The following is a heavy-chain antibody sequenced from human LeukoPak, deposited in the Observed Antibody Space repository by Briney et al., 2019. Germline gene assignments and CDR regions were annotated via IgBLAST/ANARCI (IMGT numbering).Heavy chain of an antibody. J-gene: IGHJ4*02. Sequence: ASVKVSCKASGYTFTGYYMHWVRQAPGQGLEWMGWINPNSGGTNYAQKFQGRVTVTRDTSISTAYMELSRLRSDDTAVYYCARTKYYDSSGYYPHFDYWGQGTLVTVSS. CDR2: INPNSGGT. D-gene: IGHD3-22*01. CDR3: ARTKYYDSSGYYPHFDY. V-gene: IGHV1-2*02. CDR1: GYTFTGYY.